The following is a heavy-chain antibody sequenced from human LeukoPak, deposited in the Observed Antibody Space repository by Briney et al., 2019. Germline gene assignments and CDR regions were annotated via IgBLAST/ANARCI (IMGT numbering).Heavy chain of an antibody. CDR2: INPNSGGT. V-gene: IGHV1-2*02. J-gene: IGHJ5*02. D-gene: IGHD6-13*01. Sequence: ASVKVSCKASGYTFTGYYMHWVRQAPGQGLEGMGWINPNSGGTNYAQKFQGRVTMTRDTSISTAYMELSRLRSDDTAVYYCAREPAGSIAAGGTSMFDPWGQGTLVTVSS. CDR1: GYTFTGYY. CDR3: AREPAGSIAAGGTSMFDP.